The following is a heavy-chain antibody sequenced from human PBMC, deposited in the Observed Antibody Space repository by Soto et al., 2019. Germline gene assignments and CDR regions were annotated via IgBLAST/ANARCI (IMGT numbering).Heavy chain of an antibody. CDR1: GFTFSTSA. CDR3: AKDLGYCSSTACYDFYDMDV. Sequence: PGGSLRLSCTASGFTFSTSAMNWVRQAPGKGLEWVSGISGSGGTTYYADSVKGRFTISRDGSKNTVFLQMNSLRAEDTAVYYCAKDLGYCSSTACYDFYDMDVWGQGTTVTVSS. CDR2: ISGSGGTT. D-gene: IGHD2-2*01. J-gene: IGHJ6*02. V-gene: IGHV3-23*01.